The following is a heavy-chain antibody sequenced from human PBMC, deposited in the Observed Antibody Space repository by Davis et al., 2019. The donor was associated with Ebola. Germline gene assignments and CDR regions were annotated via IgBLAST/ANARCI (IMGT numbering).Heavy chain of an antibody. J-gene: IGHJ3*01. D-gene: IGHD6-19*01. CDR1: GFTFSSYA. Sequence: PGGSLRLSCAASGFTFSSYAMHWVRQAPGKGLEYVSAISSNGGSTYYADSVKGRFTISRDNSKNTLHLQMNSLRVEDTAIYYCAKDTSNVWFDVWGQGTMVTVSS. CDR2: ISSNGGST. V-gene: IGHV3-64D*08. CDR3: AKDTSNVWFDV.